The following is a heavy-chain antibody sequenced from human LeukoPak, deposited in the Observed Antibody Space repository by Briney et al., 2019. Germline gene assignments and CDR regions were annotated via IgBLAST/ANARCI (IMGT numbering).Heavy chain of an antibody. CDR2: IKQDGGEK. CDR1: GFTFSEYW. CDR3: ANRDPAAQPGGY. D-gene: IGHD6-13*01. J-gene: IGHJ4*02. Sequence: GGSLTLSCAASGFTFSEYWMAWVRQAPGKGLEWVANIKQDGGEKYYVDSVKGRFTISRDNAENSLFLQMNSLRAEDTAVYYCANRDPAAQPGGYWGQGTLVTVSS. V-gene: IGHV3-7*03.